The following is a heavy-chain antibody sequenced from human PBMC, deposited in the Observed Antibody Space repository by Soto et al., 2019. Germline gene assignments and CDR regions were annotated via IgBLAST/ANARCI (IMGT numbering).Heavy chain of an antibody. J-gene: IGHJ2*01. CDR1: GGSFSGYY. Sequence: SETLSLTCAVYGGSFSGYYWSWIRQPPGKGLEWIGEINHSGSTNYNPSLKSRVTISVDTSKNQFSLKLSSVTAADTAVYYCARDLEVAGTGWYFDLWGRGTLVTVSS. CDR2: INHSGST. D-gene: IGHD6-19*01. V-gene: IGHV4-34*01. CDR3: ARDLEVAGTGWYFDL.